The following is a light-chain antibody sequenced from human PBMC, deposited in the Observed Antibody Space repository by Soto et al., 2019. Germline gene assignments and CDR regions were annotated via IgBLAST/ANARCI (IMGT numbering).Light chain of an antibody. CDR2: GNS. CDR3: RSYDSSLSGSV. V-gene: IGLV1-40*01. Sequence: QSVLTQPPSVSGAPGQRVTISCTGTSSYIGAGYDVHWYQQLPGTAPKLLIYGNSNRPSGVPDRFSGSKSGNSVSLAITGLQAEDEADYYCRSYDSSLSGSVFGGGTKLTVL. CDR1: SSYIGAGYD. J-gene: IGLJ3*02.